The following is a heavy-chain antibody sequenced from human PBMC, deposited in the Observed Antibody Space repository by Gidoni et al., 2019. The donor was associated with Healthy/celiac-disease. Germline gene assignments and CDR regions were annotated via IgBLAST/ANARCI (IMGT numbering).Heavy chain of an antibody. Sequence: QVQRVESGGGVVQPGGSLRRSGAAAGFTVSSYGMHWVRQAPGKGLEWVAFIRSAGSNTYYADSVKGRFTISRDNSKNTLYLQLNSLRAEDTAVYSCAKARPSGSRVFDSWGQGTLVTVSS. CDR2: IRSAGSNT. V-gene: IGHV3-30*02. J-gene: IGHJ4*02. CDR3: AKARPSGSRVFDS. D-gene: IGHD1-26*01. CDR1: GFTVSSYG.